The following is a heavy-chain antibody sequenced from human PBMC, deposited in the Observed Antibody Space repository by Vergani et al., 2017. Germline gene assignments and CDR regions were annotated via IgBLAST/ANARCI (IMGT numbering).Heavy chain of an antibody. CDR3: AKDLHYGDYVMGWFDP. V-gene: IGHV3-23*01. D-gene: IGHD4-17*01. CDR1: GFTFSSYA. J-gene: IGHJ5*02. Sequence: EVQLLESGGGLVQPGGSLRLSCAASGFTFSSYAMSWVRQAPGKGLEWVSAISGSGGSTYYADSVKGRFTISRDNSKNTLYLQMNSLRAEDTAVYYWAKDLHYGDYVMGWFDPWGQGTLVTVSS. CDR2: ISGSGGST.